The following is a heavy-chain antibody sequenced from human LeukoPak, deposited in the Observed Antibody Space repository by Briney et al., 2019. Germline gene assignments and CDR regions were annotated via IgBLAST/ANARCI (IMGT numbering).Heavy chain of an antibody. Sequence: ASVKVSCKTSGYTFTNYYIHWVRQAPAQGLEWMGIINPSGGRPGYAQKFLGRLSMTRDTSPTTVYMELSSLRSEDTAVYYCATPHYYNTSGYYPGGYWGQGTQVTVAS. D-gene: IGHD3-22*01. CDR1: GYTFTNYY. CDR2: INPSGGRP. CDR3: ATPHYYNTSGYYPGGY. J-gene: IGHJ4*02. V-gene: IGHV1-46*01.